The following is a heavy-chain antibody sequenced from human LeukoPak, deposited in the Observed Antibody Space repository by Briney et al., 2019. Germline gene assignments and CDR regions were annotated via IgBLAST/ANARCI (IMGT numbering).Heavy chain of an antibody. V-gene: IGHV3-53*01. CDR2: IYNGGST. D-gene: IGHD3-22*01. CDR1: GFTVSSNY. J-gene: IGHJ4*02. Sequence: GGSLRLSCAASGFTVSSNYMSWVRQAPGKGLEWVSVIYNGGSTYYADSVKGRFTISRDNSKNTLYLQMNSLRAEDTAVYYCAREGNYYYDSSGYYDWGQGTLVTVSS. CDR3: AREGNYYYDSSGYYD.